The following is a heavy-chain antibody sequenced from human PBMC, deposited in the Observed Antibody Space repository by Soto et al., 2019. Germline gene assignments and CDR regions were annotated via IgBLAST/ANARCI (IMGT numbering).Heavy chain of an antibody. CDR2: IYSGGST. Sequence: GGSLRLSCAASGFTVSSNYMSWVRQAPGKGLEWVSVIYSGGSTYYADSVKGRFTISRDNSKNTLYLQMNSLRAEDTAVYYCARETYYYDSSGYTPGSYWGQGTLVTVSS. V-gene: IGHV3-66*01. J-gene: IGHJ4*02. CDR1: GFTVSSNY. D-gene: IGHD3-22*01. CDR3: ARETYYYDSSGYTPGSY.